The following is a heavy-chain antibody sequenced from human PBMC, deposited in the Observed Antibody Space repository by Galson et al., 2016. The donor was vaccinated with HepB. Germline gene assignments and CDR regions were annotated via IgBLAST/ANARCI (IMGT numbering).Heavy chain of an antibody. Sequence: SETLSLTCTVSGGSISTYYWIWIRQPPGKGLEWIGYIYYSGNTNYNPSLKSRVTMSLDTSKNHYSLKLNSVTAADTAVYYCASGRYYYGSEYWGQGTLVTVSS. D-gene: IGHD3-10*01. J-gene: IGHJ4*02. V-gene: IGHV4-59*01. CDR2: IYYSGNT. CDR1: GGSISTYY. CDR3: ASGRYYYGSEY.